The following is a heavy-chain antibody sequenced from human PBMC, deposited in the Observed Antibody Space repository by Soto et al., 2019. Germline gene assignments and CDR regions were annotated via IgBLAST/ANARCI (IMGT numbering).Heavy chain of an antibody. CDR3: AKDRARLLWFGELLYLA. CDR2: ISGSGGST. D-gene: IGHD3-10*01. CDR1: GFTFSSYA. J-gene: IGHJ5*02. V-gene: IGHV3-23*01. Sequence: EVQLLESGGGLVQPGGSLRLSCAASGFTFSSYAMSWVRQAPGKGLEWVSAISGSGGSTYYADSVKGRFTISRDNSKHTLYLKMNSLRAEDTAVYYCAKDRARLLWFGELLYLAWGQGTLVTESS.